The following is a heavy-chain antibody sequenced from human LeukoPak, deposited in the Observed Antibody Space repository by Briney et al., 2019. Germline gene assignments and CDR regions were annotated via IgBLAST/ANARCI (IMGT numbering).Heavy chain of an antibody. Sequence: GGSLRLSCVGSGFTLSDNWMTWVRLAPGWGLEWAANIKHDGSEKNYVDSVKGRFTISRDNAKNSVYLQMDRLRAEDTAVYYCARARYLNSWGQGTLVTVSS. D-gene: IGHD2-15*01. CDR3: ARARYLNS. CDR2: IKHDGSEK. CDR1: GFTLSDNW. V-gene: IGHV3-7*01. J-gene: IGHJ4*02.